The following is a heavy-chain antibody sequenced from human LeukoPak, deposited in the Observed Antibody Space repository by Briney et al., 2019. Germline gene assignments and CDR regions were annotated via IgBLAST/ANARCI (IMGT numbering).Heavy chain of an antibody. CDR1: GFTFSTYA. V-gene: IGHV3-23*01. D-gene: IGHD2-2*01. Sequence: GGSLRLSCAASGFTFSTYAMNWVRQAPGKGLEWVSGISGSGGSTYYADSVKGRFTISRDNSKNALYLQMSSLRADDTAVYYCAAPQYCSSTSCYLLYYYRMDVWGKGTTVTVSS. CDR2: ISGSGGST. CDR3: AAPQYCSSTSCYLLYYYRMDV. J-gene: IGHJ6*04.